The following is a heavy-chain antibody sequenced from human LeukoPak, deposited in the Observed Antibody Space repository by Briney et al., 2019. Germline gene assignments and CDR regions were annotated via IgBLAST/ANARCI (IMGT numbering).Heavy chain of an antibody. J-gene: IGHJ5*02. Sequence: PGESLKISCKGSGYTFTSYWIGWVRQMPGKGLEWMGIILPGDSDTRYSPSFKGQVTMSVDKSVSTAYLQWSSWKAPDTSRYYCARQYYETLTGPNWFDAWGQGTLVTVSS. CDR3: ARQYYETLTGPNWFDA. D-gene: IGHD3-9*01. V-gene: IGHV5-51*01. CDR1: GYTFTSYW. CDR2: ILPGDSDT.